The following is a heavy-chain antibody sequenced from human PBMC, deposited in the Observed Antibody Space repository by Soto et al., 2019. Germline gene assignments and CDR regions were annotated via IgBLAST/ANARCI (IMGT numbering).Heavy chain of an antibody. J-gene: IGHJ4*02. CDR3: ARDPGISYDSSGYSFDY. D-gene: IGHD3-22*01. V-gene: IGHV3-33*01. CDR2: IWYDGSNK. Sequence: GGSLRLSCAASGFTFSSYGMHWVRKAPGKGLEWVAVIWYDGSNKYYADSVKGRFTISRDNSKNTLYLQMNSLRAEDTAVNYCARDPGISYDSSGYSFDYWGQGTLVTVSS. CDR1: GFTFSSYG.